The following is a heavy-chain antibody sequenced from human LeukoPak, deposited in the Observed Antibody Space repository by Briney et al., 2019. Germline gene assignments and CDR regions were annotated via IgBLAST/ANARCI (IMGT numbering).Heavy chain of an antibody. V-gene: IGHV4-38-2*02. Sequence: PSETLSLTCTVSGYSISSGYYWGWIRQPPGKGLEWIGSIYYSGSTYYNPSLKSRVTISVDTSKNQFSLKLSSVTAADTAVYYCARTYYYDSSGYYLGYYFDYWGQGTLVTVSS. D-gene: IGHD3-22*01. CDR1: GYSISSGYY. CDR3: ARTYYYDSSGYYLGYYFDY. J-gene: IGHJ4*02. CDR2: IYYSGST.